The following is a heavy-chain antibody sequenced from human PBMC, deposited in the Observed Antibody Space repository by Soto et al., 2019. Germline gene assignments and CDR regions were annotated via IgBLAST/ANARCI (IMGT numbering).Heavy chain of an antibody. D-gene: IGHD6-19*01. V-gene: IGHV1-69*02. CDR1: GGTFSSYT. Sequence: ASVKVSCKASGGTFSSYTISWVRQAPGQGLEWMGRIIPILGIANYAQKFQGRVTITADKSTSTAYMELSSLRSEDTAVYYCARKIAVAGDAFDIWGQGTMVTVSS. J-gene: IGHJ3*02. CDR2: IIPILGIA. CDR3: ARKIAVAGDAFDI.